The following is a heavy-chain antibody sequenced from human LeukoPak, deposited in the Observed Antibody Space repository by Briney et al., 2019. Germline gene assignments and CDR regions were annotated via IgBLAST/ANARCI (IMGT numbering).Heavy chain of an antibody. J-gene: IGHJ4*02. CDR2: IYYSGST. D-gene: IGHD3-10*01. Sequence: SETLSLTCTVSGGSISSYYWSWIRQPPGKGLEWIGYIYYSGSTYYNPSLKSRVTISVDTSKNQFSLKLSSVTAADTAVYYCARGVVTMVRGVIMPVPFDYWGQGTLVTVSS. V-gene: IGHV4-59*12. CDR3: ARGVVTMVRGVIMPVPFDY. CDR1: GGSISSYY.